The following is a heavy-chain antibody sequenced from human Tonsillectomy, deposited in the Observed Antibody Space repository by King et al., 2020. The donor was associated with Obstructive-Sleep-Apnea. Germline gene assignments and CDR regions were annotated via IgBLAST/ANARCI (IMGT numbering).Heavy chain of an antibody. CDR2: VYYSGST. J-gene: IGHJ6*02. CDR3: AGEVYYYDSSAYQDYYYVMDV. V-gene: IGHV4-31*03. CDR1: GGSISSGGYY. D-gene: IGHD3-22*01. Sequence: QLQESGPGLVKPSQTLSLTCTVSGGSISSGGYYWSWIRQHPGKGLEWIGSVYYSGSTYYNPSLKSRTTISVDTSKNQFSLKLSSLTAAGTAVYFCAGEVYYYDSSAYQDYYYVMDVWGQGTTVTVSS.